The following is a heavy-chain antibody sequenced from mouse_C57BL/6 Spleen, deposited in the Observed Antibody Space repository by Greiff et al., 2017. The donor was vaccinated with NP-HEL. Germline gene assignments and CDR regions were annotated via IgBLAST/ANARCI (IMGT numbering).Heavy chain of an antibody. Sequence: EVMLVESGGGLVKPGGSLKLSCAASGFTFSDYGMHWVRQAPEKGLEWVAYISSGSSTIYYADTVKGRFTISRDNAKNTLFLQMTSLRSEDTAMYYCARDSYEAMDYWGQRTSVTVSS. J-gene: IGHJ4*01. CDR1: GFTFSDYG. D-gene: IGHD3-3*01. CDR2: ISSGSSTI. V-gene: IGHV5-17*01. CDR3: ARDSYEAMDY.